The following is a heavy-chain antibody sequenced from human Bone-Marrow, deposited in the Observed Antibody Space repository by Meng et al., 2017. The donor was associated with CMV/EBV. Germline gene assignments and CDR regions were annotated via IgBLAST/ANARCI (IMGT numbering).Heavy chain of an antibody. CDR2: ISSSSSYI. CDR3: AREGYYYNSGEFDY. J-gene: IGHJ4*02. CDR1: GFTFSSYE. V-gene: IGHV3-21*05. D-gene: IGHD3-22*01. Sequence: GGSLRLSCAASGFTFSSYEMNWVRQAPEKGLEWVSCISSSSSYIYYADSVKGRFTISRDNANNSLYLQMNSLRAEDTAVYYCAREGYYYNSGEFDYWGQGTLVTVSS.